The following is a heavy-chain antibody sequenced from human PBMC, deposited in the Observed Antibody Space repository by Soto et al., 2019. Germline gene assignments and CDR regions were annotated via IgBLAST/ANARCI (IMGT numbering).Heavy chain of an antibody. J-gene: IGHJ6*02. D-gene: IGHD1-1*01. CDR1: GFTFSSYG. CDR2: ISYDGSNK. CDR3: GKDPRSPPPGGNRPYYYGMDV. V-gene: IGHV3-30*18. Sequence: QVQLVESGGGVVQPGRSLRLSCAASGFTFSSYGMHWVRQAPGKGLEWVAVISYDGSNKYYADSVKGRFTISRDNSKNTVYLQMNSLGAEDTAVYYCGKDPRSPPPGGNRPYYYGMDVWGQGTTVTVSS.